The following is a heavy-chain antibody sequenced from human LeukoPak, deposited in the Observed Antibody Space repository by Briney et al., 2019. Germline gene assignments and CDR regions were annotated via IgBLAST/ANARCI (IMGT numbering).Heavy chain of an antibody. D-gene: IGHD2-2*01. V-gene: IGHV3-33*08. CDR3: ARDSAYCSSTSCSDFDY. CDR1: GFTFSSYG. Sequence: GGSLRLSCAASGFTFSSYGMHWVRQAPGKGLEWVAVIWYDGSNKYYADSVKGRFTISRDNSKNTLYLQMNSLRAEDTAVYYCARDSAYCSSTSCSDFDYWGQGTLVTVSS. J-gene: IGHJ4*02. CDR2: IWYDGSNK.